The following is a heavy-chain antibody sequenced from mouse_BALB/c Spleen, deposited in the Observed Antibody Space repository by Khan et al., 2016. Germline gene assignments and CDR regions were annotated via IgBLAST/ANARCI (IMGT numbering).Heavy chain of an antibody. J-gene: IGHJ3*01. CDR3: AGHDYGPEGEFAY. CDR2: ISSGGGST. Sequence: EGERVEEGGGGGKPGGSLKLSCAASGFAFRRYDMSWVRQTPEKRLEWVAYISSGGGSTYYPDTVKGRFTISRDNAKNTAYLQMSRLKSEDTAMYYYAGHDYGPEGEFAYWGQGTLVTVSA. CDR1: GFAFRRYD. D-gene: IGHD1-2*01. V-gene: IGHV5-12-1*01.